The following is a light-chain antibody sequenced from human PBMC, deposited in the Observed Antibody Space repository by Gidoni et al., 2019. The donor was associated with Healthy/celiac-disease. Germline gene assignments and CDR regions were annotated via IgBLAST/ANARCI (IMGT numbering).Light chain of an antibody. CDR2: LGS. CDR3: MQALQTPPT. CDR1: QSLLHSNGYNY. V-gene: IGKV2-28*01. Sequence: DILMTQSPLYLPVTPGEPASISCRSRQSLLHSNGYNYLVCYLQKQGQSPQLLIYLGSIRAAGVPDRFIGSGSGTDVTLKISRVEAEDVGVYYCMQALQTPPTFGHGTKVDIK. J-gene: IGKJ3*01.